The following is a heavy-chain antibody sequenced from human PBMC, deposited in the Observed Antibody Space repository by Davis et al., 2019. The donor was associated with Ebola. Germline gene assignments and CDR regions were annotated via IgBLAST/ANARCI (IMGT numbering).Heavy chain of an antibody. CDR2: ISGSGGST. CDR1: GFTFSSYA. D-gene: IGHD6-13*01. Sequence: GESLKISCAASGFTFSSYAMSWVRQAPGKGLEWVSAISGSGGSTYYADSVKGRFTISRDNSRNTLYLQMNSLRVEDTALYYCAKERSRRYTFDYWGQGTPVTVSS. J-gene: IGHJ4*02. CDR3: AKERSRRYTFDY. V-gene: IGHV3-23*01.